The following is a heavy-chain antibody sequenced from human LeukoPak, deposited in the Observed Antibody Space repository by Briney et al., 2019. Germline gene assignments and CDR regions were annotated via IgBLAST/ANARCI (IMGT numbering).Heavy chain of an antibody. CDR1: GGSISSGSYY. V-gene: IGHV4-39*07. D-gene: IGHD6-6*01. CDR3: ARASAYSSSSGVNY. J-gene: IGHJ4*02. CDR2: INHSGST. Sequence: SETLSLTCTVSGGSISSGSYYWSWIRQPPGKGLEWIGEINHSGSTNYNPSLKSRVTISVDTSKNQFSLRLSSLTAADTAVYYCARASAYSSSSGVNYWGQGTLVTVSS.